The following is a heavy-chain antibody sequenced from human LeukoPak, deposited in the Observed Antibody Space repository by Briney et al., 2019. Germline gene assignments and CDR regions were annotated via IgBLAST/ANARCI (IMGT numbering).Heavy chain of an antibody. CDR2: INTDTGNP. J-gene: IGHJ4*02. CDR3: ARALRWLQLDY. Sequence: ASVKVSCKASGYTFTTYAINWVRQAPGQGLEWMGWINTDTGNPTYAQGFTGRFVFSLDTSVSTAYLQISSLKAEDTAVYYCARALRWLQLDYWGQGTLVTASS. D-gene: IGHD5-24*01. CDR1: GYTFTTYA. V-gene: IGHV7-4-1*02.